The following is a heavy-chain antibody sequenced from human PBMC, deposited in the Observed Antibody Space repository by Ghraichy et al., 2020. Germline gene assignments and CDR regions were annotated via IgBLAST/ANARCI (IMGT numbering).Heavy chain of an antibody. Sequence: SETLSLTCAVYGWSFSGYYWSWIRQPPGKGLEWIGEINHSGSTNYNPSLKSRVTISVDTSKNQFSLKLSSVTAADTAVYYCARERRYYDFWSGYSGYYYYYYGMDVWGQGTTVTVSS. V-gene: IGHV4-34*01. CDR1: GWSFSGYY. D-gene: IGHD3-3*01. CDR2: INHSGST. CDR3: ARERRYYDFWSGYSGYYYYYYGMDV. J-gene: IGHJ6*02.